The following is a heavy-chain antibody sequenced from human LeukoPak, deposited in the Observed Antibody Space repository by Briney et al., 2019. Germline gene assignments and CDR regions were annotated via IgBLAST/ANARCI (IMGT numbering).Heavy chain of an antibody. D-gene: IGHD3-10*01. Sequence: PGGSLRLSCAASGFTFSSYNINWVRQAPGKGLEWVSSISSSSSYIYYADSVKGRFTISRDNAKNSLYLQMNSLRAEDTAVYYCARDLWDTMVRGVLDYWGQGTLVTVSS. CDR3: ARDLWDTMVRGVLDY. V-gene: IGHV3-21*01. J-gene: IGHJ4*02. CDR2: ISSSSSYI. CDR1: GFTFSSYN.